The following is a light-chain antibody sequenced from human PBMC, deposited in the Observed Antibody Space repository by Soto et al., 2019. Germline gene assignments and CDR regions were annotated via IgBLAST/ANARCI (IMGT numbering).Light chain of an antibody. CDR1: ESVSSNY. J-gene: IGKJ1*01. V-gene: IGKV3-20*01. Sequence: EMVLTQSPGTLSLSPGERATLSCRASESVSSNYVAWYQQKPGQAPRLLIYGASSMATGIPDRISGSGSGTDFTLTISRLEPEDFAVYYCQQYGTSLWTFGQGTKVEIK. CDR2: GAS. CDR3: QQYGTSLWT.